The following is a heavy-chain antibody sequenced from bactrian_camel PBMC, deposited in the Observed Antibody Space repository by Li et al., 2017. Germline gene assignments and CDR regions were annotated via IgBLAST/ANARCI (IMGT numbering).Heavy chain of an antibody. CDR2: IEGDEKTT. Sequence: HVQLVESGGGLVQPGGSLRLSCATSGFAFSTYSMHWVRQAPGKGLEWVSVIEGDEKTTHYADSVKGRFTISRDNAKNTVYLEMNNLKPEDTAEYYCTTGSAYYTGGLNYWGQWTQVTVS. D-gene: IGHD2*01. CDR1: GFAFSTYS. J-gene: IGHJ4*01. V-gene: IGHV3S6*01. CDR3: TTGSAYYTGGLNY.